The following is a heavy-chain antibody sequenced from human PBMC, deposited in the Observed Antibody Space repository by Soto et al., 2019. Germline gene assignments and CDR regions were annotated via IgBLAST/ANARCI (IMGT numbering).Heavy chain of an antibody. CDR2: ISDRGDST. D-gene: IGHD2-21*01. V-gene: IGHV3-23*01. CDR1: GFTFSSYV. J-gene: IGHJ1*01. CDR3: AKLSIAPYLQH. Sequence: GGSLRLSCAASGFTFSSYVMTWFRQAPGKGLERVSTISDRGDSTYYADSVKGRFTISRDNSKNTLYLQMTSLRAEDTAVYYCAKLSIAPYLQHCGQDTLVTVS.